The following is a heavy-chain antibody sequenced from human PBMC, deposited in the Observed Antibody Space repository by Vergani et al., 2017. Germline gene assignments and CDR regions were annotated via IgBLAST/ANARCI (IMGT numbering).Heavy chain of an antibody. CDR1: GFTFDDYA. D-gene: IGHD6-13*01. V-gene: IGHV3-43D*04. CDR3: AKDRGVSSSWIDY. CDR2: ISWDGGST. J-gene: IGHJ4*02. Sequence: EVQLVESGGVVVQPGGFLRLSCAASGFTFDDYAMHWVRQAPGKGLEWVSLISWDGGSTYYADSVKGRFTISRDNSKNSLYLQMNSLRAEDTALYYCAKDRGVSSSWIDYWGQGTLVTVSS.